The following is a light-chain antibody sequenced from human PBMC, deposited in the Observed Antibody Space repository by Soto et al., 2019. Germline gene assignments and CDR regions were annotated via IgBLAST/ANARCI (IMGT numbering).Light chain of an antibody. CDR3: SSYTTKSSLI. CDR1: MRDVGAYNL. J-gene: IGLJ2*01. CDR2: EVR. Sequence: QSALTQPASVSGSPGQSITISCAGTMRDVGAYNLVSWYQQHPGRAPPLIIYEVRNRPSGFSFRFSGSKSGNTASLTISGLQAEDEADYYCSSYTTKSSLIFGGGTKLTVL. V-gene: IGLV2-14*01.